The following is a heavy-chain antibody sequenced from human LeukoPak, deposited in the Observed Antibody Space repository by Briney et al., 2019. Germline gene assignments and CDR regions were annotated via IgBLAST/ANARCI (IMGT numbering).Heavy chain of an antibody. J-gene: IGHJ4*02. V-gene: IGHV3-23*01. Sequence: GGSVRLSCGASGFAFSSYAMSWVRQAPGKGLEWVSTISGSGGSTFYADSVKGRYTISRDNSKNTVYLQMNSLRPEDTAVYYCAKDRGYSSSCHDNWGQGTLVTVSS. CDR2: ISGSGGST. CDR1: GFAFSSYA. D-gene: IGHD6-6*01. CDR3: AKDRGYSSSCHDN.